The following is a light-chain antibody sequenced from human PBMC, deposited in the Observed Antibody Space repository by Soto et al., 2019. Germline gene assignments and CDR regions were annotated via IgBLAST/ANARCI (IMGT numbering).Light chain of an antibody. CDR1: SSDVGGYNY. CDR3: SSYTSSSTPYV. V-gene: IGLV2-14*01. J-gene: IGLJ1*01. Sequence: QSALTQPASVSGSPGQSITISCTGTSSDVGGYNYVSWYQQHPSKAPKLMIYDVSNRPSGVSNRFSGSKSGNTASLTISRLQAEDEADYYCSSYTSSSTPYVFGTGTKLTVL. CDR2: DVS.